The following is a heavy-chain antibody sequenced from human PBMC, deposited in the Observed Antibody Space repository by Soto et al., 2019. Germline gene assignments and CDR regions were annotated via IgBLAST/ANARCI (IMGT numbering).Heavy chain of an antibody. Sequence: QLQLQESGPGLVKPSETLSLTCTVSGASISSTNYYWDWLRQSPGEGLEWIGGIYYSGSSYYSPSLKSRVTISADTTKNQFSLRLTSVTAAETALYYCAKHNTGITVAGYVSFDRWGQGTLVTVSS. CDR1: GASISSTNYY. V-gene: IGHV4-39*01. D-gene: IGHD6-19*01. CDR2: IYYSGSS. CDR3: AKHNTGITVAGYVSFDR. J-gene: IGHJ4*02.